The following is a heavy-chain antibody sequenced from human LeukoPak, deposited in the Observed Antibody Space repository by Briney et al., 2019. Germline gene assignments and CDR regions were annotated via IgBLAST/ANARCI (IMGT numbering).Heavy chain of an antibody. D-gene: IGHD2-15*01. CDR1: GGSISSYY. V-gene: IGHV4-59*01. CDR2: IYCSGST. Sequence: DPSETLSLTCTVSGGSISSYYWSWIRQPPGKGLEWIGYIYCSGSTNYNPSLKSRVTISVDTSKNQFSLKLSSVTAADTAVYYCARVVCSGGSCYSNWFDPWGQGTLVTVSS. J-gene: IGHJ5*02. CDR3: ARVVCSGGSCYSNWFDP.